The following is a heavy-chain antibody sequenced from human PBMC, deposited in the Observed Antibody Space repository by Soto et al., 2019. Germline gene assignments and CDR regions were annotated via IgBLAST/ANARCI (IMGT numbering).Heavy chain of an antibody. D-gene: IGHD5-12*01. CDR1: GGTFNNYP. CDR2: SIPIFGTA. J-gene: IGHJ6*02. CDR3: ARGRGYSGDDHYYYFDMDV. V-gene: IGHV1-69*13. Sequence: SVKVSCKASGGTFNNYPITWVRQAPGEGLEWMGGSIPIFGTANYAQKFQGRVTISVDESTSTAYMELSSLRSEDTAVYYCARGRGYSGDDHYYYFDMDVWGHGTTVTVSS.